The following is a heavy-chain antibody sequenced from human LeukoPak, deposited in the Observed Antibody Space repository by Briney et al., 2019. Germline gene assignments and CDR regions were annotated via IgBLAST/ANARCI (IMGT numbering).Heavy chain of an antibody. Sequence: SETLSLTCTVSGGSISSSSYYWGWIRQPPGKGLEWIGSIYYSGITYYNPSLKSRVTISVDTSKNQFSLKLSSVTAADTAVYYCARRAPYSYEWSTLDYWGQGTLVTVSS. CDR3: ARRAPYSYEWSTLDY. J-gene: IGHJ4*02. V-gene: IGHV4-39*01. CDR1: GGSISSSSYY. D-gene: IGHD5-18*01. CDR2: IYYSGIT.